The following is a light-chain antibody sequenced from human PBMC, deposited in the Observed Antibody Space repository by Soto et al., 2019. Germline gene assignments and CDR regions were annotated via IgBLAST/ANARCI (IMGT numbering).Light chain of an antibody. CDR2: AAS. J-gene: IGKJ1*01. CDR1: QSISTY. V-gene: IGKV1-39*01. Sequence: DIQMTQSPSSLSASVGDRVTITCRASQSISTYLNWYQQKAGLAPKLLIYAASSLQSGVPSRFSGSGSGTDFTLTISSLQPEDFAPYYCQQTYSTTPTFGQGTKVESK. CDR3: QQTYSTTPT.